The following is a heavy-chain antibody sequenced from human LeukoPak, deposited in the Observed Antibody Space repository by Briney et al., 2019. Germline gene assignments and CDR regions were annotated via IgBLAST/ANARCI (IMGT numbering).Heavy chain of an antibody. D-gene: IGHD6-19*01. CDR2: INQDGSEK. Sequence: GGSLRLSCAASGFTFSSYWMSCVRQAPGKGLEWVANINQDGSEKYYVDSVKGRFTISRDNAKNSLYLQKNSLRAEDTAVYYCARGGSGWYGNHFDCWGQGTLVTVSS. CDR3: ARGGSGWYGNHFDC. CDR1: GFTFSSYW. J-gene: IGHJ4*02. V-gene: IGHV3-7*01.